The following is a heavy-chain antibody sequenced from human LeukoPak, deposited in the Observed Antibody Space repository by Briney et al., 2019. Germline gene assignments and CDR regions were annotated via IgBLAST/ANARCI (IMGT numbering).Heavy chain of an antibody. J-gene: IGHJ4*02. CDR1: GFTFSSYE. CDR3: AKVGSGGSFDY. D-gene: IGHD2-15*01. V-gene: IGHV3-48*03. CDR2: ISSSGSTI. Sequence: PGGSLRLSCAASGFTFSSYEMNWVRQAPGKGLEWVSYISSSGSTIYYADSVKGRFTISRDNAKNSLYLQMNSLRAEDTAVYYCAKVGSGGSFDYWGQGTLVTVSS.